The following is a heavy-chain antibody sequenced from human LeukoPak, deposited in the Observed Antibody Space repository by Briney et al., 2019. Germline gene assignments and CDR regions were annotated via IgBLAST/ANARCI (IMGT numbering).Heavy chain of an antibody. CDR3: AKDLEKSGSYLFLDY. CDR1: GFTFSSYA. D-gene: IGHD1-26*01. J-gene: IGHJ4*02. Sequence: GGSLRLSCAASGFTFSSYAMGWVRQAPGKGLEWVSAISGSGGSTYYADSVKGRFTISRDNSKNTLYLQMNSLRAEDTAVYYCAKDLEKSGSYLFLDYWGQGTLVTVSS. V-gene: IGHV3-23*01. CDR2: ISGSGGST.